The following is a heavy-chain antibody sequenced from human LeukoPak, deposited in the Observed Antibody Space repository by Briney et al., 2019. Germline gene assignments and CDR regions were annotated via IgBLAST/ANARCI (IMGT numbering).Heavy chain of an antibody. Sequence: SETLSLTCTVSGGSISSYYWSWLRQPPGKGLEWIAYIYYSGSTNYNPSLKSRVTISVDTSKNQFSLKLNSVTAADTAVYYCARVAGGQPYFDYWGQGTLVTVSS. CDR3: ARVAGGQPYFDY. J-gene: IGHJ4*02. CDR1: GGSISSYY. D-gene: IGHD1-26*01. V-gene: IGHV4-59*01. CDR2: IYYSGST.